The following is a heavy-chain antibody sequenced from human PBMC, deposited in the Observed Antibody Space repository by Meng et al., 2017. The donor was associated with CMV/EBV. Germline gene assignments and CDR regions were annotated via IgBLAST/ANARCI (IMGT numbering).Heavy chain of an antibody. J-gene: IGHJ5*02. Sequence: YRHTFNSYYMQWVRQARGQGLEWMGIIDPSGGSTSYAQKLQGRVTMTRDTSTSTVYMELSSLRSEDTAVYYCARDLGCGGDCYSFPWGQGTLVTVSS. CDR3: ARDLGCGGDCYSFP. CDR2: IDPSGGST. V-gene: IGHV1-46*02. D-gene: IGHD2-21*01. CDR1: RHTFNSYY.